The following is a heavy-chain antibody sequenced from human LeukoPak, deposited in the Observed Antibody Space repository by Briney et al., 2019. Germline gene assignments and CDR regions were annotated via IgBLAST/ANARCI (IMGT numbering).Heavy chain of an antibody. V-gene: IGHV4-4*07. CDR2: IYTSGST. CDR3: ARENSGSYREFDY. D-gene: IGHD1-26*01. CDR1: GGSISSYY. Sequence: PSETLSLTCTVPGGSISSYYWSWIRQPAGKGLEWIGRIYTSGSTNYNASLKSRVSMSVDTSKNRFSLKLSSVTAADTAVFYCARENSGSYREFDYWGQGTLVTVSS. J-gene: IGHJ4*02.